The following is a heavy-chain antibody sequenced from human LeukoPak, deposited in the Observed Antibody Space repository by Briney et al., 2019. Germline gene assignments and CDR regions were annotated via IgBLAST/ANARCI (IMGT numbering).Heavy chain of an antibody. D-gene: IGHD5-24*01. V-gene: IGHV4-59*08. CDR1: ACTISSYY. CDR3: VRRSRMTTIDAFDI. J-gene: IGHJ3*02. Sequence: SVTLSLTCTVYACTISSYYWSWIRQPPGKGLEWMGYIYYGGTTNSNHSLKSLVTIRVNSTKTQFFLKLSSVTDADTAVYYGVRRSRMTTIDAFDIWGQGTMVTVSS. CDR2: IYYGGTT.